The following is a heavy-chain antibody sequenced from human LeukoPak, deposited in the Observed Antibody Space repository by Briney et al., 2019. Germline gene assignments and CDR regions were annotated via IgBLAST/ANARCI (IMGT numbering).Heavy chain of an antibody. D-gene: IGHD2-2*01. CDR1: GFTFSSYD. V-gene: IGHV3-33*01. Sequence: PGRSPRLPREASGFTFSSYDMHWVRPASAKGLEWVAVIWYDGSNKHYPDSLQGRFTIHRDNSKNTLYLQMNSLRAEDTAVYYCATTYSGYCSSTSCYGRFDYWGQGTLVTVSS. CDR3: ATTYSGYCSSTSCYGRFDY. J-gene: IGHJ4*02. CDR2: IWYDGSNK.